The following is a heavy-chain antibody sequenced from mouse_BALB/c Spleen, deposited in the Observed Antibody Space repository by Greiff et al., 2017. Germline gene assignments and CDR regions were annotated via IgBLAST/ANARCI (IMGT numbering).Heavy chain of an antibody. D-gene: IGHD1-1*01. J-gene: IGHJ1*01. V-gene: IGHV5-6-5*01. CDR2: ISSGGST. CDR1: GFTFSSYA. CDR3: ARGRTVVARYWYFDV. Sequence: DVKLVESGGGLVKPGGSLKLSCAASGFTFSSYAMSWVRQTPEKRLEWVASISSGGSTYYPDSVKGRFTISRDNARNILYLQMSSLRSEDTAMYYCARGRTVVARYWYFDVWGAGTTVTVSS.